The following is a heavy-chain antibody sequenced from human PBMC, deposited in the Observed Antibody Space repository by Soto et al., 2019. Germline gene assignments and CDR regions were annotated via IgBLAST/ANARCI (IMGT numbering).Heavy chain of an antibody. Sequence: PSFQGHVTISADKSISTAYLQWSSLKASDTAMYYCATKDIAAADGSNWFDHWGQGTLVTVSS. J-gene: IGHJ5*02. D-gene: IGHD6-13*01. CDR3: ATKDIAAADGSNWFDH. V-gene: IGHV5-10-1*01.